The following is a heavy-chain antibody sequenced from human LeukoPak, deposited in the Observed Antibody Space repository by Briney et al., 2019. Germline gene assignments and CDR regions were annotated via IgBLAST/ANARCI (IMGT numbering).Heavy chain of an antibody. CDR2: IYYSGST. V-gene: IGHV4-39*07. J-gene: IGHJ5*02. CDR3: ARVFRSSHWFDP. CDR1: GGSISSSSYY. Sequence: PSETLSLTCTVSGGSISSSSYYWGWIRQPPGKGLEWIGSIYYSGSTNYNPSLKSRVTISVDTSKNQFSLKLSSVTAADTAVYYCARVFRSSHWFDPWGQGTLVTVSS.